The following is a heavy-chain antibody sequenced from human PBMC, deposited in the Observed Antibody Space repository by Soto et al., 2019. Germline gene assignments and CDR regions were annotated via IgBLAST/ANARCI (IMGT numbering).Heavy chain of an antibody. CDR2: IYYSGST. Sequence: QVQLQESGPGLVKPSQTLSLTCTVSGGSISSGDYYWSWIRQPPGKGLEWIGYIYYSGSTYYNPSLKGRFTISVDASKNQFSLKLSSVTAADTAVYYCARGRVVNQAFDIWCQGTMVTAAS. V-gene: IGHV4-30-4*01. CDR3: ARGRVVNQAFDI. CDR1: GGSISSGDYY. J-gene: IGHJ3*02.